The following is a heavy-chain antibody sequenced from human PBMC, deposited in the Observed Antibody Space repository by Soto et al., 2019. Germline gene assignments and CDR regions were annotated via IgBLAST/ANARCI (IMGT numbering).Heavy chain of an antibody. J-gene: IGHJ3*02. CDR3: AKVLGRATVTYNVGAFDI. V-gene: IGHV3-23*01. Sequence: GGSLRLSCAASGFTFSSYAMSWVRQAPGKGLEWVSAISGSGGSTYNADSVKGRFTISRDNSKNTLYLQMNSLRAEDTAVYYCAKVLGRATVTYNVGAFDIWGQGTMVTVSS. CDR2: ISGSGGST. D-gene: IGHD4-17*01. CDR1: GFTFSSYA.